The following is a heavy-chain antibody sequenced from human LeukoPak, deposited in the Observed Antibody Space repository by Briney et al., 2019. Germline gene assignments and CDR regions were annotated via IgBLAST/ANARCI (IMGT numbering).Heavy chain of an antibody. J-gene: IGHJ1*01. CDR1: GFTFCSYG. D-gene: IGHD3-22*01. CDR3: AIMHGYYDGSGYWVQ. Sequence: GGSLRLSCAASGFTFCSYGMSWGRQAPGKGLEWFSFITPNADRTSYADSVEGRFTISIDNPRNTRYMQMNSLRNEDTAIYYCAIMHGYYDGSGYWVQWGQGTLVTVSS. V-gene: IGHV3-23*01. CDR2: ITPNADRT.